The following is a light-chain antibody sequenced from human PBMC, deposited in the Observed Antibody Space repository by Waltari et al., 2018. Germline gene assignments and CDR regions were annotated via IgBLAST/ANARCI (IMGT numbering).Light chain of an antibody. Sequence: DIQMTQYPSSLSASVGDRVTITCQASQDISNYLNWYQQKPGKAPKLLFYDASNLETGVPSRFSGSGSGTDFTFTISSLQPEDIATYYCQQYDNLPLTFGGGTKVEIK. CDR1: QDISNY. CDR3: QQYDNLPLT. J-gene: IGKJ4*01. V-gene: IGKV1-33*01. CDR2: DAS.